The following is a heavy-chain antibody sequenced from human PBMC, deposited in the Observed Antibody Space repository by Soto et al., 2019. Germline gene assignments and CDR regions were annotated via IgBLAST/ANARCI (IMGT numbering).Heavy chain of an antibody. CDR1: GFNGRALY. V-gene: IGHV3-53*01. Sequence: GGPLRIPYAASGFNGRALYMSRVPQAPGKGLEWVSVIYVGGSTYYADSVKGRLTISKDSSINTLYLQMSSLKAEDTAVYYCARGLNYYDSGGYHYEAFDLWGQGTPVTVSS. J-gene: IGHJ4*02. D-gene: IGHD3-22*01. CDR2: IYVGGST. CDR3: ARGLNYYDSGGYHYEAFDL.